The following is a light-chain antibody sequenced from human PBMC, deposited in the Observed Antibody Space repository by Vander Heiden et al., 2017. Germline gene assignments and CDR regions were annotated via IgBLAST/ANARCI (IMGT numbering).Light chain of an antibody. CDR3: GTWDSSRGGV. V-gene: IGLV1-51*02. CDR1: NSNSGNNY. Sequence: QSVLAQPPSVSAAPGQKVTISCSGSNSNSGNNYVYWYQQLPGTAPKLLIYENNKRPSGIPDRFSGSKSGTSATLGITGLQTGDEADYYCGTWDSSRGGVFGGGTKLTVL. CDR2: ENN. J-gene: IGLJ3*02.